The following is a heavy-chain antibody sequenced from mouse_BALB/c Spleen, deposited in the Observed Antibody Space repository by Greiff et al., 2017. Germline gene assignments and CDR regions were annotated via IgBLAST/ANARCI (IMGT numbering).Heavy chain of an antibody. CDR3: ARGLYGNYVDYYAMDY. J-gene: IGHJ4*01. V-gene: IGHV5-6-5*01. Sequence: EVQGVESGGGLVKPGGSLKLSCAASGFTFSSYAMSWVRQTPEKRLEWVASISSGGSTYYPDSVKGRFTISRDNARNILYLQMSSLRSEDTAMYYCARGLYGNYVDYYAMDYWGQGTSVTVSS. D-gene: IGHD2-1*01. CDR2: ISSGGST. CDR1: GFTFSSYA.